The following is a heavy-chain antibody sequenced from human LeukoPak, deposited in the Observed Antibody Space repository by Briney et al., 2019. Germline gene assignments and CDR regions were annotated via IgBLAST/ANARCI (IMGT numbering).Heavy chain of an antibody. CDR2: IYYSGST. CDR3: ARDSSGDGYSSGYH. V-gene: IGHV4-39*07. CDR1: GGSISSSSYY. D-gene: IGHD6-25*01. Sequence: SETLSLTCTVSGGSISSSSYYWGWIRQPPGKGLEWIGSIYYSGSTYYNPSLKSRVTISVDTSKNQFSLTLSSVTAADTAVYYCARDSSGDGYSSGYHWGQGTLVTVSS. J-gene: IGHJ5*02.